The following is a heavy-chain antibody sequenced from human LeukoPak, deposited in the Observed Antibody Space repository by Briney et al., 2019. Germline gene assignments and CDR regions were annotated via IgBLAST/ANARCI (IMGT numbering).Heavy chain of an antibody. CDR1: GFTFSSYD. V-gene: IGHV3-13*01. J-gene: IGHJ3*02. D-gene: IGHD2-15*01. Sequence: GGSLRLSCAASGFTFSSYDMHWVRQATGKGLEWVSAIGTAGDTYYPGSVKGRFTISRENAKNSLYLQMNSLRAGDTAVYYCARGRLGYCSGGSCQYKSNAFDIWGQGTMVTVSS. CDR3: ARGRLGYCSGGSCQYKSNAFDI. CDR2: IGTAGDT.